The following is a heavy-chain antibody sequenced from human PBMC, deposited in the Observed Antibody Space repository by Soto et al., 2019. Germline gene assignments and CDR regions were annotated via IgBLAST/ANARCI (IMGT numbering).Heavy chain of an antibody. V-gene: IGHV3-30*18. CDR2: VSHDGRNT. CDR1: GFTFSDYA. D-gene: IGHD6-19*01. CDR3: AKGGRQWLVTSDFNY. J-gene: IGHJ4*02. Sequence: VQLVESGGGVVQPGRSLRLSCAASGFTFSDYAMHWVRQAPGKGLEWVAVVSHDGRNTHHADSVQVRFTISRDSAKHTVSLEMNSLRAEDTAVYYCAKGGRQWLVTSDFNYWGQGALVTVSS.